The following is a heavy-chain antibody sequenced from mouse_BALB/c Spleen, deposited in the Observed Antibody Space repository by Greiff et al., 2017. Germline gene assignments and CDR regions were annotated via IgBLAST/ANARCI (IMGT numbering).Heavy chain of an antibody. CDR1: GFNIKDYY. CDR3: NASTTVVATPFDY. Sequence: VQLQQSGAELVRSGASVKLSCTASGFNIKDYYMHWVKQRPEQGLEWIGWIDPENGDTEYAPKFQGKATMTADTSSNTAYLQLSSLTSEDTAVYYCNASTTVVATPFDYWGQGTTLTVSS. J-gene: IGHJ2*01. D-gene: IGHD1-1*01. CDR2: IDPENGDT. V-gene: IGHV14-4*02.